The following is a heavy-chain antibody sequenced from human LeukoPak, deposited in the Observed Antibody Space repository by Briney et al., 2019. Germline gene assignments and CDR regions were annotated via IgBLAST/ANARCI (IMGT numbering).Heavy chain of an antibody. CDR1: GGSISTSNYY. V-gene: IGHV4-39*07. J-gene: IGHJ6*03. CDR3: ARGLDGYDSSGYIGYYYYYMDV. CDR2: IFYSGST. D-gene: IGHD3-22*01. Sequence: SETLSLTCTVSGGSISTSNYYWGWIRQPPGKGLECIGNIFYSGSTYYSPSLKSRVTISVDTSKNQFSLKLSSVTAADTAVYYCARGLDGYDSSGYIGYYYYYMDVWGKGTTVTISS.